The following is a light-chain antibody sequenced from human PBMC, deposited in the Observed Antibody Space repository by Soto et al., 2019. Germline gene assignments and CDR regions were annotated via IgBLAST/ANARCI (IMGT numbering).Light chain of an antibody. Sequence: EIVLTQSPATLSLSPGEKATLSCRASQSVNNHLGWYQQKPGQAPRLLIYDASNRATAIPARFSGSGSGTDFTLTISSLDPEDFAVYYCQKSGTFGQGTRLDIK. V-gene: IGKV3-11*01. CDR3: QKSGT. J-gene: IGKJ5*01. CDR1: QSVNNH. CDR2: DAS.